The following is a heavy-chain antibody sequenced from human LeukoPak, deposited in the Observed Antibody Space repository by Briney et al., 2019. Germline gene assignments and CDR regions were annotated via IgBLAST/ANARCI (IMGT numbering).Heavy chain of an antibody. D-gene: IGHD7-27*01. CDR2: IYHSGST. J-gene: IGHJ5*02. CDR1: GYSISSGYY. Sequence: SETLSLTCAVSGYSISSGYYWGWIRPPPGKGLEWIGSIYHSGSTYYNPSLKSRVTISIDASKNQFSLGLTSVTAADTAVYYCARLGNTRVSIDPWGQGTLVTVSS. CDR3: ARLGNTRVSIDP. V-gene: IGHV4-38-2*01.